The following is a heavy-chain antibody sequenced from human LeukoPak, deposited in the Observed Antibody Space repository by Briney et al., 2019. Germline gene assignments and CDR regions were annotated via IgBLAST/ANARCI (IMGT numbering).Heavy chain of an antibody. Sequence: ASVKVSCKASGYTFTSYGISWVRQAPGQGLEWMGWISAYNGNTNYAQKLQGRVNMTTDTSTGTAYMELRSLRSDDTAVYYCARVYKDSSGYYYVPYYFDYWGQGTLVTVSS. CDR2: ISAYNGNT. CDR3: ARVYKDSSGYYYVPYYFDY. J-gene: IGHJ4*02. D-gene: IGHD3-22*01. V-gene: IGHV1-18*01. CDR1: GYTFTSYG.